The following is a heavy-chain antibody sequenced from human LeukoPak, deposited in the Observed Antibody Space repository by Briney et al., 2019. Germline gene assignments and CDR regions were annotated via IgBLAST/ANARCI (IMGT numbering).Heavy chain of an antibody. V-gene: IGHV4-34*01. D-gene: IGHD2-2*01. CDR2: INHSGST. CDR3: ARGRIGYCSSTSCRGWFDP. J-gene: IGHJ5*02. CDR1: GGSFSGYY. Sequence: PSETLSLTCAVYGGSFSGYYWNWIRQPPGKGLEWIGEINHSGSTNYNPSLKSRVTISVDTSKNQFSLKLSSVTAADTAVYYCARGRIGYCSSTSCRGWFDPWGQGTLVTVSS.